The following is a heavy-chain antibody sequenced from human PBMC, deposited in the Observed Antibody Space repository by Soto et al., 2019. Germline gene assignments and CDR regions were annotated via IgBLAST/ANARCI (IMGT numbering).Heavy chain of an antibody. CDR2: IWYDGSNK. CDR1: GFTFSSYG. Sequence: QVQLVESGGGVVQPGRSLRLSCAASGFTFSSYGMHWVRQAPGKGLEWVAVIWYDGSNKYYADSVKGRFTISRDNSKNTLYLQMNRLRAEDTAVYYCARDFVDTAMVNYYYYYGMDVWGQGTTVTVSS. V-gene: IGHV3-33*01. J-gene: IGHJ6*02. D-gene: IGHD5-18*01. CDR3: ARDFVDTAMVNYYYYYGMDV.